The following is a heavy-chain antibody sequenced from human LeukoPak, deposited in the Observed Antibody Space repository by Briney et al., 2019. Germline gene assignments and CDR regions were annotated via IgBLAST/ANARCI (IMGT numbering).Heavy chain of an antibody. CDR2: IIPIFGTA. D-gene: IGHD6-13*01. V-gene: IGHV1-69*01. CDR3: ARGRLAAAAPTGDYFDY. CDR1: GGTFSSYA. J-gene: IGHJ4*02. Sequence: SVKVSCKASGGTFSSYAISWVRQAPGQGLEWMGGIIPIFGTANYAQKFQGRVTITADESTSTAYMELSSLRSEDTAVYYCARGRLAAAAPTGDYFDYWGQGTLVTVSS.